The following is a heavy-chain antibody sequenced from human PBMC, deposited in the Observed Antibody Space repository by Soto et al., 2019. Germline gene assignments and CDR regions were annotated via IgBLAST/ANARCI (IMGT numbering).Heavy chain of an antibody. D-gene: IGHD3-16*01. CDR1: GYTFTSHY. CDR3: AIDIVAASTTTFGPRGQGYGNVY. Sequence: QVQLVQSGAEVKKPGASVKVSCKTSGYTFTSHYIHWVRQAPGQGLEWMGMIDPYDGTTTNAQRFQGRVNMTRDTSTTTVNMDMNSLRSEDSATYFWAIDIVAASTTTFGPRGQGYGNVYWGQGILVTVSS. CDR2: IDPYDGTT. V-gene: IGHV1-46*01. J-gene: IGHJ4*02.